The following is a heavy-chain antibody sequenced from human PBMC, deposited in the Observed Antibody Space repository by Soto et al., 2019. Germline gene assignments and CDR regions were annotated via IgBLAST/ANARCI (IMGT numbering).Heavy chain of an antibody. CDR2: IYYSGST. J-gene: IGHJ6*02. V-gene: IGHV4-30-4*01. Sequence: QVQLQESGPGLVKPSQTLSLTCTVSGGSISSGDYYWSWIRQPPGKGLEWIGYIYYSGSTYYNPSLKSRVTISVDTSKNQFSLKLSSVTAADTAVYYCARGGREYQLPSYYYYYYGMDVWGQGTTVTVSS. CDR1: GGSISSGDYY. CDR3: ARGGREYQLPSYYYYYYGMDV. D-gene: IGHD2-2*01.